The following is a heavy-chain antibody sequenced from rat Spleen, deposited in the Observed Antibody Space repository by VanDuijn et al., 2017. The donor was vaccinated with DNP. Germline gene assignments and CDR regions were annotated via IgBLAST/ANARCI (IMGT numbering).Heavy chain of an antibody. CDR3: ALAGRGPVDA. Sequence: QVQLKESGPGLVQPSQTLSLTCTVAGFSLTSYNVHWVRQPPGKGLEWIGAMWSGGSTDSNSALKSRLSISRDTSKSQVFLKMNSLQTEDTAMYFCALAGRGPVDAWGQGTSVTVSS. J-gene: IGHJ4*01. D-gene: IGHD1-4*01. CDR1: GFSLTSYN. V-gene: IGHV2-15*01. CDR2: MWSGGST.